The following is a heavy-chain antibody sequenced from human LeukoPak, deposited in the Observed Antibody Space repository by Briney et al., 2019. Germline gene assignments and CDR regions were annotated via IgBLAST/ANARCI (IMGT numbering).Heavy chain of an antibody. CDR2: ISGSGGST. J-gene: IGHJ4*02. V-gene: IGHV3-23*01. D-gene: IGHD3-16*01. CDR3: AKGEWGSYYDY. CDR1: GFTFSSYW. Sequence: GGSLGLSCAASGFTFSSYWMHWVRQAPGKGLVWVSAISGSGGSTHYADSVKGRFTFSRDNSKNTLYLQMNSLRAEDTAVYYCAKGEWGSYYDYWGQGTLVTVSS.